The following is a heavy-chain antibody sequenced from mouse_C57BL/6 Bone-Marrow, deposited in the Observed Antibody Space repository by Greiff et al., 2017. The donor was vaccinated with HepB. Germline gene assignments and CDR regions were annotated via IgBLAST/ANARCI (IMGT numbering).Heavy chain of an antibody. Sequence: EVQLQQSGAELVRPGASVKLSCTASGFNIKDDYMHWVKQRPEQGLEWIGWIDPENGDTEYASNFQGKATITDDTSSNTAYMHLGSLTSEDTAVYYCTTHFITTEVATYYYAMDYWGQGTSVTVSS. V-gene: IGHV14-4*01. CDR3: TTHFITTEVATYYYAMDY. D-gene: IGHD1-1*01. CDR1: GFNIKDDY. J-gene: IGHJ4*01. CDR2: IDPENGDT.